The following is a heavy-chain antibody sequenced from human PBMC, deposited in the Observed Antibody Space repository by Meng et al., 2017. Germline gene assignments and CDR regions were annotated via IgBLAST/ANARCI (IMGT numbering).Heavy chain of an antibody. V-gene: IGHV1-69*05. CDR1: GGTFSSYA. CDR3: VLWFGELSFDY. J-gene: IGHJ4*02. Sequence: QVQLVPSGVEVKKPGSSGKVSCKASGGTFSSYAISWVRQAPGQGLEWMGGIIPIFGTANYAQKFQGRVTITTDESTSTAYMELSSLRSEDTAVYYCVLWFGELSFDYWGQGTLVTVSS. CDR2: IIPIFGTA. D-gene: IGHD3-10*01.